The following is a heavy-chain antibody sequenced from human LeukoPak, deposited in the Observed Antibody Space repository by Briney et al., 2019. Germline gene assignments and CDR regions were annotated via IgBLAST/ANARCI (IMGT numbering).Heavy chain of an antibody. D-gene: IGHD3-22*01. CDR3: SSGYYYDAFDI. Sequence: PGGSLRLSCAASGFTFSSYWMHLVRQAPGKGLVWVSRINSDGSSTSYADSVKGRFTISRDNAKNTLYLQMNSLRAEDTAVYYCSSGYYYDAFDIWGQGTMVTVSS. CDR2: INSDGSST. J-gene: IGHJ3*02. V-gene: IGHV3-74*01. CDR1: GFTFSSYW.